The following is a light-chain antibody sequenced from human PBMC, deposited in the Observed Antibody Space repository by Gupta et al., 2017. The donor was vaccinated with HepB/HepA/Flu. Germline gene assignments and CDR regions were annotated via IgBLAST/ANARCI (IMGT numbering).Light chain of an antibody. J-gene: IGLJ2*01. CDR1: SSDIGTYNL. V-gene: IGLV2-23*02. Sequence: QSALTQPASVSASPGQSVTVSCIWTSSDIGTYNLISWYQQHPGKAPKLIIYEVTKRPSGISDRFSASKSGNTASLTISGLQAEDEAQYHCCSYAGSISWIFGGGTRLTVL. CDR2: EVT. CDR3: CSYAGSISWI.